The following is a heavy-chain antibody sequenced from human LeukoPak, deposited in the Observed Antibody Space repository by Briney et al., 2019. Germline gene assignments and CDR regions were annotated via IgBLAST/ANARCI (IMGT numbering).Heavy chain of an antibody. CDR1: GFTFSSYG. Sequence: GRSLRLSCAASGFTFSSYGMHWVRQAPGKGLEWVAVISYDGSNKYYADSVKGRFTISRDNSKNTLYLQMNSLRAEDAAVYYCAKDRIAHTYYYYGMDVWGQGTTVTGSS. CDR2: ISYDGSNK. D-gene: IGHD6-13*01. J-gene: IGHJ6*02. CDR3: AKDRIAHTYYYYGMDV. V-gene: IGHV3-30*18.